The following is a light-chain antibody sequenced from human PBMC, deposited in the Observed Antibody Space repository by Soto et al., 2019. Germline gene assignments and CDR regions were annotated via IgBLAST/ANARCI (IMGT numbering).Light chain of an antibody. J-gene: IGLJ2*01. CDR1: SGHSSYI. CDR2: LEGSGSY. V-gene: IGLV4-60*02. CDR3: ETWDSNTRV. Sequence: QAVLTQSSSASASLGSSGKLTCTLSSGHSSYIIAWHQQQPGKAPRYLMKLEGSGSYDKGSGVPDRFSGSSSGADRYLTISNLQCDDEADSYCETWDSNTRVFGGGTKLTVL.